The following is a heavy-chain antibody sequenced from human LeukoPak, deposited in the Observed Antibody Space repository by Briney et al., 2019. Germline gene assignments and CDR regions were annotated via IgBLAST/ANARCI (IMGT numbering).Heavy chain of an antibody. CDR3: AKSIPISMIVLIINGFDY. J-gene: IGHJ4*02. D-gene: IGHD3-22*01. V-gene: IGHV3-30*04. Sequence: GGSLRLSCAASGFTFSNFAMHWVRQAPGKGLEWVAVISYDGSNKYYADSVKGRFTISRDNSKNTLYLQMNSLRAEDTAVYYCAKSIPISMIVLIINGFDYWGQGTLVTVSS. CDR1: GFTFSNFA. CDR2: ISYDGSNK.